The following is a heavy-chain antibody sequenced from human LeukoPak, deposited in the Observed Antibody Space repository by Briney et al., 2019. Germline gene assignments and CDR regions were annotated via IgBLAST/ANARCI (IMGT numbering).Heavy chain of an antibody. Sequence: GGSLRLSCAASGFTVSSNYMSWVRQAPGKGLEWVARTRNKANSYTTEYAASVKGRFTISRDDSKTSLYLQMNSLKTEDTAVYYCARVTLRCLDVWGQGTTVTVSS. CDR3: ARVTLRCLDV. CDR2: TRNKANSYTT. D-gene: IGHD3-16*01. J-gene: IGHJ6*02. V-gene: IGHV3-72*01. CDR1: GFTVSSNY.